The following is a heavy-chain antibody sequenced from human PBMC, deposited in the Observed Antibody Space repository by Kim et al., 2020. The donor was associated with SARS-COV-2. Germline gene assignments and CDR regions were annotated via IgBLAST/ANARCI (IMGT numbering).Heavy chain of an antibody. CDR1: GYTFTSYG. Sequence: ASVKVSCKASGYTFTSYGISWVRQAPGQGLEWMGWISAYNGNTNYAQKLQGRVTMTTDTSTSTAYMELRSLRSDDTAVYYCARGGCSSTSCLLGVLNWFDPWGQGTLVTVSS. D-gene: IGHD2-2*01. V-gene: IGHV1-18*04. CDR3: ARGGCSSTSCLLGVLNWFDP. CDR2: ISAYNGNT. J-gene: IGHJ5*02.